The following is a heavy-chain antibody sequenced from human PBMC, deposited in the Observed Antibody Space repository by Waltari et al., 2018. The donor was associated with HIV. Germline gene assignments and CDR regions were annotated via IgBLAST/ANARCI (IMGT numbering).Heavy chain of an antibody. CDR3: ATTHGSGDYDNDFDY. Sequence: EVQLVESGGGWVQPGGSLTLTCEASGFPFTFLWWGWVRQAPGKGLEWVANINQAGTERHYVDSVRCRFTISRDNGKTSVFLQMNSLTVEDTAVYYCATTHGSGDYDNDFDYWGQGTLV. D-gene: IGHD3-10*01. V-gene: IGHV3-7*01. CDR1: GFPFTFLW. CDR2: INQAGTER. J-gene: IGHJ4*02.